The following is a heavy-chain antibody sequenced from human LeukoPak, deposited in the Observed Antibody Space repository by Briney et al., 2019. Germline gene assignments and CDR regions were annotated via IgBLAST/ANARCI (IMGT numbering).Heavy chain of an antibody. Sequence: QAGGSLRLSCAASGYTFSSFWIHWVRQAPGKGLEWVARIDSDGSGTRYADSVKGRFTISRDNAKNSLYLQVNSLRAEDTAVYYCARAVVVAAVYNWFDPWGQGTLVTVSS. D-gene: IGHD2-15*01. J-gene: IGHJ5*02. CDR1: GYTFSSFW. V-gene: IGHV3-74*01. CDR2: IDSDGSGT. CDR3: ARAVVVAAVYNWFDP.